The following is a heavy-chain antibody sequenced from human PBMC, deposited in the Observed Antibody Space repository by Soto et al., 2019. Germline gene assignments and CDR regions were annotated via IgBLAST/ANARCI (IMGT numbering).Heavy chain of an antibody. Sequence: GGSLRLSCAASGFTFSSYAMHWVRQAPGKGLEWVAVISYDGSNKYYADSVKGRFTISRDNSKNTLYLQMNSLRAEDTAVYYCARDQSPPPTIFPVNAFDIWGQGTMVTVSS. CDR2: ISYDGSNK. CDR3: ARDQSPPPTIFPVNAFDI. D-gene: IGHD3-9*01. J-gene: IGHJ3*02. V-gene: IGHV3-30*04. CDR1: GFTFSSYA.